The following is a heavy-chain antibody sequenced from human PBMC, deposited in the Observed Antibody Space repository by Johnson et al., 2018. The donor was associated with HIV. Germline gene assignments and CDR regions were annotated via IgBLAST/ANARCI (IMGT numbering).Heavy chain of an antibody. CDR3: ARGGAYSSGWYDDALDI. CDR1: GFTFSSYA. Sequence: QVQLVESGGGLVQPGGSLRLSCAASGFTFSSYAMHWVRQAPGKGLEWVAVISYDGSNKYYADSVKGRFTISRDNSKNTLYLQMNSLRAEDTAVYYCARGGAYSSGWYDDALDIWGQGTMVTVSS. V-gene: IGHV3-30*04. D-gene: IGHD6-19*01. J-gene: IGHJ3*02. CDR2: ISYDGSNK.